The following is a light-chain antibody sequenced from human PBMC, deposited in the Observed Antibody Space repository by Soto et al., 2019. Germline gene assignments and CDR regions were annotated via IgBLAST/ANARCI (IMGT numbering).Light chain of an antibody. V-gene: IGKV3-20*01. CDR3: QQYGGSPT. CDR2: VAS. CDR1: QSVNAGY. J-gene: IGKJ1*01. Sequence: EMVLTQSPGTLSLSPGERATLSCRASQSVNAGYLAWNQQRPGQAPRLLIYVASYRAPGIPDRFSGSGSGTDFTLTISRLEPEDSAVYYCQQYGGSPTFGQGTKLEIK.